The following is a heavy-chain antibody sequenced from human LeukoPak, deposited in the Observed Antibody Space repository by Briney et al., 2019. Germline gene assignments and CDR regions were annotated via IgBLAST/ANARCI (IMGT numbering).Heavy chain of an antibody. D-gene: IGHD6-13*01. V-gene: IGHV3-30*04. CDR1: GFTFSSYA. Sequence: GRSLRLSCAASGFTFSSYAMHWVRQAPGKGLEWVAVISYDGSNKYYADSVKGRFTISRDNSKNTLYLQMNSLRAEDTAVYYCAREGSSWSGRFEYNWFDPWGQGTLVTVSS. CDR2: ISYDGSNK. CDR3: AREGSSWSGRFEYNWFDP. J-gene: IGHJ5*02.